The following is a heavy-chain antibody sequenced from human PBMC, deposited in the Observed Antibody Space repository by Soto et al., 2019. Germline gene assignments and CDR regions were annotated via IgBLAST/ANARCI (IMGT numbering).Heavy chain of an antibody. CDR2: INPSGGST. J-gene: IGHJ3*02. CDR3: ARVYVGAWSGNDNSGAFDM. D-gene: IGHD3-3*01. V-gene: IGHV1-46*03. CDR1: GYTFTSFY. Sequence: QVQLVQSGAEVKKPGASVKVSCKASGYTFTSFYIHWVRQAPGQGLEYMGRINPSGGSTDNAQKFQGRVTMTRDTSTSTVYMELTSLTSEDTAVYYCARVYVGAWSGNDNSGAFDMWGQGTMVTVSS.